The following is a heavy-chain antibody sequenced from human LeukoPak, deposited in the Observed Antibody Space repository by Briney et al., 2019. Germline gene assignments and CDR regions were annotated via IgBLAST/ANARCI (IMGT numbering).Heavy chain of an antibody. CDR3: ARARLSRKGMDV. CDR2: IYSGGST. V-gene: IGHV3-53*01. Sequence: GGSLRLSCAASGFTVSSNYMSWVRQAPGKGLEWVSVIYSGGSTYYADSVKGRFTISRDNSKNTLYLQMNSLRAEGTAVYYCARARLSRKGMDVWGQGTTVTVSS. D-gene: IGHD4/OR15-4a*01. J-gene: IGHJ6*02. CDR1: GFTVSSNY.